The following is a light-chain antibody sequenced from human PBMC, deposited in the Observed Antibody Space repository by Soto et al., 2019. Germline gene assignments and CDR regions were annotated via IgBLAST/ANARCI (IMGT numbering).Light chain of an antibody. J-gene: IGLJ2*01. Sequence: QSALTQPRSVSGSPGQSVTMSCTGSSSDIGTYNYVSWYQQHPGKAPKLILYDVTKRPSGVPDRFSGSKSGNTASLTISGLQAEDEADYYCSSYAGRSTFSVLFGGGTKLTVL. V-gene: IGLV2-11*01. CDR1: SSDIGTYNY. CDR3: SSYAGRSTFSVL. CDR2: DVT.